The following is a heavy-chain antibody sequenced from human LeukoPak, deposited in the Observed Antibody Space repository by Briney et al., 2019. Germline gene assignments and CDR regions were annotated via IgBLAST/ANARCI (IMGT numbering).Heavy chain of an antibody. CDR2: ISGSGGST. D-gene: IGHD4-17*01. CDR1: GFTFSSYA. CDR3: AKCGYSTVTHLDY. V-gene: IGHV3-23*01. J-gene: IGHJ4*02. Sequence: GALRLSCAASGFTFSSYAMSWVRQAPGKGLEWVSAISGSGGSTYYADSVKGRFTISRDNSKNTLYLQMNSLRAEDTAVYYCAKCGYSTVTHLDYWGQGTLVTVSS.